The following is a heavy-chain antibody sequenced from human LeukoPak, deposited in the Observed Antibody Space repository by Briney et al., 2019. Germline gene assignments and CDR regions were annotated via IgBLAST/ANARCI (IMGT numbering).Heavy chain of an antibody. J-gene: IGHJ4*02. CDR2: FDPEDGET. CDR1: GYTLTDLS. CDR3: ATSSGYGFLFEY. Sequence: ASVKVSCKVSGYTLTDLSMHWVRQDPGKGLEWMGGFDPEDGETIYAQNFQGRVTMTEDTSTDTAYMEVRSLRSEDTAVYYCATSSGYGFLFEYWGQGTLVTVSS. D-gene: IGHD3-22*01. V-gene: IGHV1-24*01.